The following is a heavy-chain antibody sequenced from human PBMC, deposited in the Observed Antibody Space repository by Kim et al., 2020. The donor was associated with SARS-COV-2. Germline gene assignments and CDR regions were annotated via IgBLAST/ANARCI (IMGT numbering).Heavy chain of an antibody. CDR2: INPNSGGT. CDR1: GYTFTGYY. D-gene: IGHD3-10*01. Sequence: ASVKVSCKASGYTFTGYYMHWVRQAPGQGLEWMGRINPNSGGTNYAQKCQGRVTMTRDTSISTAYMELSRLRSDDTAVYYCARDRYMVRGVISGWFDPWGQGTLVTVSS. CDR3: ARDRYMVRGVISGWFDP. V-gene: IGHV1-2*06. J-gene: IGHJ5*02.